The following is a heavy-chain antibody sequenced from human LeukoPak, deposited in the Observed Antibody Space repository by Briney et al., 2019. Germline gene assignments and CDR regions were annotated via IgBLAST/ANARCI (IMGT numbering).Heavy chain of an antibody. CDR2: IYSGGST. D-gene: IGHD6-6*01. V-gene: IGHV3-53*01. J-gene: IGHJ4*02. CDR3: ARDHPPIAARPTGGY. CDR1: GFTVSSNY. Sequence: RTGGSLRLSCAASGFTVSSNYMRWVRQAPGKGREGVSVIYSGGSTYYAASVKGRFTISRDNSKNTLYNQTHSLRAEDTAVYYSARDHPPIAARPTGGYWGQGTMVTVSS.